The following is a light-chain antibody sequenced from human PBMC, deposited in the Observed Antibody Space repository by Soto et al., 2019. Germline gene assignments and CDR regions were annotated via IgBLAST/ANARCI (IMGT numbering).Light chain of an antibody. CDR2: WAS. CDR1: QSVLYSSNNKHS. CDR3: QQYSSTPRT. J-gene: IGKJ1*01. V-gene: IGKV4-1*01. Sequence: DIVMTKSPDSLAVSLGERATINSKSSQSVLYSSNNKHSLAWYQQRPGQPPKLLIYWASTRESGVPDRFSGSGSRTDFTLTTSSLQAEDVAVYYCQQYSSTPRTFGQGTKVEVK.